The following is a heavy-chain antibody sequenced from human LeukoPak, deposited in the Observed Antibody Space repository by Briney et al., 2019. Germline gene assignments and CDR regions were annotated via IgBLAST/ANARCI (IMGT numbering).Heavy chain of an antibody. CDR3: VKDFRIGYSAHFDY. Sequence: GGSLRLSCVGPGFTFRSHAMSWVRQAPEKGLEFVSGIYENGGTTYYADSVKGRFSISRDNSKNTLYLQMDSLRGEDTAVYYCVKDFRIGYSAHFDYWGQGALVTVSS. CDR1: GFTFRSHA. D-gene: IGHD2-21*01. J-gene: IGHJ4*02. CDR2: IYENGGTT. V-gene: IGHV3-23*01.